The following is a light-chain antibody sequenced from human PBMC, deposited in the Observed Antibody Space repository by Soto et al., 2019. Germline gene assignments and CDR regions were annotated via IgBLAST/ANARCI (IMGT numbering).Light chain of an antibody. V-gene: IGLV7-46*01. CDR3: LLSHSGSRV. Sequence: QAVVTQEPSLTVSPGGTVTLTSGSSTGAVTSGHYPYWFQQKPGQAPRTVIYDTTNKHSWTPARFSGSLLGGKAALTLSGAQPEDEAEYSCLLSHSGSRVFGGGTKLTVL. J-gene: IGLJ2*01. CDR1: TGAVTSGHY. CDR2: DTT.